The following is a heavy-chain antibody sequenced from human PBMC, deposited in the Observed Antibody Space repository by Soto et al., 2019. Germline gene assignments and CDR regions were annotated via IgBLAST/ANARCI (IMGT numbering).Heavy chain of an antibody. CDR3: ARGAYCAGDCSFP. J-gene: IGHJ5*02. V-gene: IGHV3-74*01. CDR1: GFTFSSYW. CDR2: INSDGIGT. D-gene: IGHD2-21*02. Sequence: EVQLVESGGGLVQPGGSLRLSCAASGFTFSSYWMHWVRQAPGKGLVWVSRINSDGIGTTYADSVKGRFTISRDNAKNTLYLQMNSLGVEDTAVYYCARGAYCAGDCSFPWGQGTLVTVSS.